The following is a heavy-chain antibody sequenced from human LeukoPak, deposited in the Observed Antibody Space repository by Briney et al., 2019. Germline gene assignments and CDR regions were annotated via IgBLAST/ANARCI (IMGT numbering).Heavy chain of an antibody. D-gene: IGHD3-22*01. CDR2: ISGSGGST. CDR1: GFTFSSYA. J-gene: IGHJ4*02. Sequence: GGSLRLSCAASGFTFSSYAMSWVRQAPGKGLEWVSAISGSGGSTYYADSVKGRFTISRDNSKNTLYLQMNSLRAADTAVYYCALRITMIVVVRKWGQGTLVTVSS. V-gene: IGHV3-23*01. CDR3: ALRITMIVVVRK.